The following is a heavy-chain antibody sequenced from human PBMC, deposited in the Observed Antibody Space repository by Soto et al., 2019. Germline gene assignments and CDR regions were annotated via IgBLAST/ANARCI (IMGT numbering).Heavy chain of an antibody. CDR1: GVILSDCA. Sequence: EVQLVESGGGLVQPGGSLRLSCATSGVILSDCAMNWVRQAPGKGLEGVSYISSSSSVIDYAESVKGRFTVSRDNARNSLELQRSSLRAEDTAVYYCARDLSWGSNWYYYMDVWGKGTTVTVSS. V-gene: IGHV3-48*01. J-gene: IGHJ6*03. CDR2: ISSSSSVI. D-gene: IGHD7-27*01. CDR3: ARDLSWGSNWYYYMDV.